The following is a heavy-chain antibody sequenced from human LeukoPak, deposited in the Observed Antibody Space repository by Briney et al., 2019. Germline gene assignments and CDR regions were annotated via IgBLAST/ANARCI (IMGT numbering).Heavy chain of an antibody. J-gene: IGHJ6*02. D-gene: IGHD3-22*01. CDR2: ISYDGSNK. CDR3: AKGDGYYFEYYYYYYGMDV. CDR1: VFTFSSYA. V-gene: IGHV3-30*04. Sequence: PGGSLRLSCAASVFTFSSYAMHWVRQAPGKGLEWVAVISYDGSNKYYADSVKGRFTISRDNSKNTLYLQMNSLRAEDTAVYYCAKGDGYYFEYYYYYYGMDVWGQGTTVTVSS.